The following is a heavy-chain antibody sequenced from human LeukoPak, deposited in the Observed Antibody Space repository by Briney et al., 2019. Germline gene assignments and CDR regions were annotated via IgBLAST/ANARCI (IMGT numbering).Heavy chain of an antibody. Sequence: ASVKVSCKASGYTFTSYEINWVRQATGQGLEWMGWMNPNSGNTGYAQKFQGRVTMTTDTSTNTAYMELRSLRSDDTAVYYCAREMAVAGSGVIDSWGQGTLVTVSS. CDR1: GYTFTSYE. CDR2: MNPNSGNT. J-gene: IGHJ4*02. D-gene: IGHD6-19*01. CDR3: AREMAVAGSGVIDS. V-gene: IGHV1-8*01.